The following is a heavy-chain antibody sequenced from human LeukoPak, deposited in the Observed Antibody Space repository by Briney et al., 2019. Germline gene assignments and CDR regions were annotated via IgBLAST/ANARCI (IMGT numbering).Heavy chain of an antibody. Sequence: SETLSLTCTVSGYSISSGYYWGWIRQPPGKGLEWIGSIYYSGSTYYNPSLKSRVAISVDTSKDQFSLKLSSVTAADTAVYYCAREGGSSSWYGPPYNWFDPWGQGTLVTVSS. J-gene: IGHJ5*02. CDR1: GYSISSGYY. CDR2: IYYSGST. D-gene: IGHD6-13*01. CDR3: AREGGSSSWYGPPYNWFDP. V-gene: IGHV4-38-2*02.